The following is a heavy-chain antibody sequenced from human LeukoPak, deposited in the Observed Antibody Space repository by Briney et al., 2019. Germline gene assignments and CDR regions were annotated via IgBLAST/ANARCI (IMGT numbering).Heavy chain of an antibody. CDR1: GFTFSSYG. CDR2: ISYDGSNK. J-gene: IGHJ4*02. D-gene: IGHD3-22*01. Sequence: PGGSQGLSCAASGFTFSSYGMHWVRQAPGKGLEWVAVISYDGSNKGYADSVKGRFTLSRDNSKNTLYLHMNSLRAEDTAVYYCAKGRYHDSRGYYSFDYFDYWGEGTRVPLSS. V-gene: IGHV3-30*18. CDR3: AKGRYHDSRGYYSFDYFDY.